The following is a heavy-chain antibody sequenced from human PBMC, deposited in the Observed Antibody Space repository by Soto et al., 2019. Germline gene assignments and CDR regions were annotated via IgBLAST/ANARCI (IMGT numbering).Heavy chain of an antibody. CDR2: IFGDDDK. D-gene: IGHD2-21*02. CDR1: GFSLSTSGVG. V-gene: IGHV2-5*02. Sequence: QITLKESGPPLVKPTQTLTLTCSFSGFSLSTSGVGVGWILQPPGKAWEWLALIFGDDDKRYSPSLMSRLTFTKDSSTSRVVLIMTNMDPVETATYFCAHRRRFTATSSDCSIDVWGQGTMVTLSP. J-gene: IGHJ3*01. CDR3: AHRRRFTATSSDCSIDV.